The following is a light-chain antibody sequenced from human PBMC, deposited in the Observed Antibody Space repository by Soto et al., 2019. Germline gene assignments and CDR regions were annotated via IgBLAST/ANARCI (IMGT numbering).Light chain of an antibody. Sequence: GDRVTITCRASQDVSRYLAWYQQKAGKAPKLLIYGASTLQSGVPSRFSGFGSGTAFTLTINSLQPEDVATYYCQQSNSIPYTFGQGTKLEI. J-gene: IGKJ2*01. V-gene: IGKV1-9*01. CDR1: QDVSRY. CDR3: QQSNSIPYT. CDR2: GAS.